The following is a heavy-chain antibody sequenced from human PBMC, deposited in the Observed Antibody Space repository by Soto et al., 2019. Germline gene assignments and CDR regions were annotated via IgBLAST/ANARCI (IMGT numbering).Heavy chain of an antibody. CDR3: ARDWSTYYYDSSGYYLMGYYYYGMDV. D-gene: IGHD3-22*01. J-gene: IGHJ6*02. CDR1: GYTFTSYG. V-gene: IGHV1-18*01. Sequence: QVQLVQSGAEVKKPGASVKVSCKASGYTFTSYGISWVRQAPGQGLEWMGWISAYNGNTNYAQKLQGRVTMNTDTSTSTAYMELRSLRSDDTAVYYCARDWSTYYYDSSGYYLMGYYYYGMDVWGQGTTVTVSS. CDR2: ISAYNGNT.